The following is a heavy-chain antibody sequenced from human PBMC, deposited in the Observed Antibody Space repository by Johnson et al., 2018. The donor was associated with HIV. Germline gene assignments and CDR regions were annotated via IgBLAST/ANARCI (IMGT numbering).Heavy chain of an antibody. V-gene: IGHV3-30-3*01. Sequence: QVQLVESGGGVVQPGRSLRLSCAASGFTFSSYAMHWVRQAPGKGLEWVAVISYDGSNKYYADSVKGRFTISRDNSKNTLYLQMNSLRAEDTAVYYCAKGDYYDTRAAGVDAFDIWGQGTMVTVSS. CDR2: ISYDGSNK. D-gene: IGHD3-22*01. CDR1: GFTFSSYA. CDR3: AKGDYYDTRAAGVDAFDI. J-gene: IGHJ3*02.